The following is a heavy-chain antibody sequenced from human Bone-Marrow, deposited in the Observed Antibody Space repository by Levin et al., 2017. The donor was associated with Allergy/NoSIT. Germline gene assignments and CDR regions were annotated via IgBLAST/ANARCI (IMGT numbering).Heavy chain of an antibody. Sequence: GSGPTLVKPTQTLTLTCTFSGFLLSTHGMRVSWIRQPPGKALEWLARIDWDDDKFYSRSLKTRLTILKDTSKNQVVLTMTNMAPVDAATYYCAQMGRNYNYFGSWGQGTLVTVSS. CDR3: AQMGRNYNYFGS. V-gene: IGHV2-70*04. CDR1: GFLLSTHGMR. CDR2: IDWDDDK. D-gene: IGHD3-10*01. J-gene: IGHJ5*01.